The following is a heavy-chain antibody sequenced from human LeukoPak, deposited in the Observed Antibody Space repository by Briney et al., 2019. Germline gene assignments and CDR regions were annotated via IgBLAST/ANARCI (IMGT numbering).Heavy chain of an antibody. CDR3: ARDFYGRSGYYPY. D-gene: IGHD3-22*01. Sequence: GGSLRLSCAASGFTFSSYGMHWVRQAPGKGLEWVAVISYDGSNKYYADSVKGRFTISRDNSKNTLYLQMNSLRSEDTAVYYCARDFYGRSGYYPYWGQGTLVTGSS. CDR2: ISYDGSNK. V-gene: IGHV3-30*03. J-gene: IGHJ4*02. CDR1: GFTFSSYG.